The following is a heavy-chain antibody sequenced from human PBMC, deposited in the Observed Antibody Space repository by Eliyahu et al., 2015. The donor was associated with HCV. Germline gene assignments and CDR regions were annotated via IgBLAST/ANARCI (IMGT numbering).Heavy chain of an antibody. J-gene: IGHJ4*02. CDR3: AKGSGLATLDC. CDR2: ISGSGTST. Sequence: EVQLLESGGGLVQPGGSLRLSCAASGFTFSNYAMSWVRQAPGKGLECVSTISGSGTSTFHSDSVRGRFTIARDNSKNTLYLQMNRLRAEDTAVYYCAKGSGLATLDCWGQGTLVTVSS. V-gene: IGHV3-23*01. CDR1: GFTFSNYA. D-gene: IGHD1-26*01.